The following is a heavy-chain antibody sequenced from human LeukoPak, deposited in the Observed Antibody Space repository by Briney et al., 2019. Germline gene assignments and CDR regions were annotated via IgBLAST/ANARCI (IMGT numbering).Heavy chain of an antibody. CDR3: ARRRDLYSGSYYPFDY. D-gene: IGHD1-26*01. CDR2: IYRTGTT. J-gene: IGHJ4*02. V-gene: IGHV4-4*07. CDR1: DTSINTYY. Sequence: PSETLSLTCTVSDTSINTYYWSWIRQPAGKGLEWIGHIYRTGTTNYNPSLKSRVTMSIDTSKNQFSLNLRSVTAADTAVYFCARRRDLYSGSYYPFDYWGQGTLVTVSS.